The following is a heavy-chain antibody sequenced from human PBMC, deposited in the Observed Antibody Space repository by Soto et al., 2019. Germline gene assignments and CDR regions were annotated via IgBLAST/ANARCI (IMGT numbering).Heavy chain of an antibody. V-gene: IGHV1-46*01. CDR3: ARDGDFWGCDY. J-gene: IGHJ4*02. Sequence: QVQMVQSGAEVKKPGASVKVSCKASGYTFTSYYMHWVRQAPGQGLECMGIINPSGGSTTYAQKFKRRVTMTRDASTSTVYMDLSSLRVEDTAVYYCARDGDFWGCDYWGQGTQVTVSS. CDR2: INPSGGST. D-gene: IGHD3-3*01. CDR1: GYTFTSYY.